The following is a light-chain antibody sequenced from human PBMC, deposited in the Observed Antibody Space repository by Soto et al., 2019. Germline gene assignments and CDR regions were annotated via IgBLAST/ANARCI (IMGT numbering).Light chain of an antibody. CDR3: SSYTSSSTVV. CDR1: SSDVGGYNY. CDR2: NVS. J-gene: IGLJ2*01. Sequence: QSALTQPASVTGSHGQSITISCTGTSSDVGGYNYVSWCQQHPGKAPKLLIYNVSNRPSGVSNRFSGSKSGNTASLTISGLQAEEEADYYCSSYTSSSTVVFGGGTKLTVL. V-gene: IGLV2-14*01.